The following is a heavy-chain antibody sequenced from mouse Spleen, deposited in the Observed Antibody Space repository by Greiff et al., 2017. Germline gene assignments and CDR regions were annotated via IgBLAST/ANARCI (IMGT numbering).Heavy chain of an antibody. V-gene: IGHV1-64*01. CDR2: IHPNSGST. D-gene: IGHD1-2*01. CDR3: ERNGNGYGVDYFDD. Sequence: QVQLQQPGAELVRPGSSVKLSCKASGYTLTSYWMHWVKPRPGQGLEWIGMIHPNSGSTNYNEKFKSKATLTVDKSSSTAYMQLSSLTSEDSAVYYCERNGNGYGVDYFDDWGKGTTLTVAS. J-gene: IGHJ2*01. CDR1: GYTLTSYW.